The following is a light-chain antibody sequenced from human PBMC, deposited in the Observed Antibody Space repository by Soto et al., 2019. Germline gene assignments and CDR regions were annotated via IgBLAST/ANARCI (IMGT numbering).Light chain of an antibody. V-gene: IGKV3-20*01. CDR2: GAS. Sequence: EIVLTQSPGTLSLSPEEGTTLSCRASQSVSSNYLAWYQQKPGQAPRLLIYGASGRATGIPDRFSGSGSGTDFTLTISRLDPEDFAVYYCQQYGSSPRTFGQGTKVDIK. J-gene: IGKJ1*01. CDR1: QSVSSNY. CDR3: QQYGSSPRT.